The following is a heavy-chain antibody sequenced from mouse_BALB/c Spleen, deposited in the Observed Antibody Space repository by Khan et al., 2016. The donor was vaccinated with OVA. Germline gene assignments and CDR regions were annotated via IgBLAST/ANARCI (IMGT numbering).Heavy chain of an antibody. CDR3: ARWASYWYFDV. CDR2: INTYTGEP. Sequence: QIQLVQSGPELKKPGETVKISCKASGYTFTNYGMNWVKQAPGKGLKWMGWINTYTGEPTYTDDFKGRFAFSLETSASTAYLQIKNLKNEDMATYFCARWASYWYFDVWGAGTTVTVSS. CDR1: GYTFTNYG. V-gene: IGHV9-1*02. J-gene: IGHJ1*01.